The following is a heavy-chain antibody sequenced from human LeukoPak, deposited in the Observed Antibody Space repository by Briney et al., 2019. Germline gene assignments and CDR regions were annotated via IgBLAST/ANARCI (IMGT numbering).Heavy chain of an antibody. CDR2: IIPIFGTA. J-gene: IGHJ5*02. Sequence: ASVKVSCKASGGTFSSYAISWVRQAPGQGLEWMGGIIPIFGTANYAQKFQGRVTITTDESTSTAYMELSSLRSEDTAVYYRASHEITRFGELRSHWFDPWGQGTLVTVSS. D-gene: IGHD3-16*01. CDR3: ASHEITRFGELRSHWFDP. CDR1: GGTFSSYA. V-gene: IGHV1-69*05.